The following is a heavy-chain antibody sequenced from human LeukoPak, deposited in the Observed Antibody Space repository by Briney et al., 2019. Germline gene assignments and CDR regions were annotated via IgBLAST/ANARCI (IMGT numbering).Heavy chain of an antibody. CDR3: ARDISARCDY. CDR1: NYSISSGYY. D-gene: IGHD5-24*01. CDR2: MHHSGSS. J-gene: IGHJ4*02. Sequence: SETLSLTCIVSNYSISSGYYWGWFRQPPGKGLEWIGSMHHSGSSYQTPSLKSRVTMSVDTSKNQFSLRLSSVTAADTAVYYCARDISARCDYWGQGALVTVSS. V-gene: IGHV4-38-2*02.